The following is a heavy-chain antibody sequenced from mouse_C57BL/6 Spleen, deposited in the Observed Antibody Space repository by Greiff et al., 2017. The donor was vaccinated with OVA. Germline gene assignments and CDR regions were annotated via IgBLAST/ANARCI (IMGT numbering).Heavy chain of an antibody. CDR2: IRSKSSNYAT. J-gene: IGHJ4*01. CDR3: VRDGYDDRGYYAMYY. Sequence: EVQLQESGGGLVQPTGSLKLSCAASGFTFNTYAMHWVRQAPGKGLEWVARIRSKSSNYATYYADSVKDRFTISRDDSQSMLYLQMNNLKPEDTAMYYFVRDGYDDRGYYAMYYWGPGTSVTVSS. CDR1: GFTFNTYA. V-gene: IGHV10-3*01. D-gene: IGHD2-3*01.